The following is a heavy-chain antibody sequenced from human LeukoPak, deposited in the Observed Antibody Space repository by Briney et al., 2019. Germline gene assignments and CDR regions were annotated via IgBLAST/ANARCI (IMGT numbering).Heavy chain of an antibody. J-gene: IGHJ3*02. CDR2: INHSGST. Sequence: SETLSLTCAVYGGSFSGDYWSWIREPPGEGLEWMVEINHSGSTNYILSLKGRVTISLDTSKNQFSLTLSSVTAADTAVYYCVREGVPGTQTAFAIWGQGTTVTVSS. CDR1: GGSFSGDY. CDR3: VREGVPGTQTAFAI. D-gene: IGHD6-19*01. V-gene: IGHV4-34*01.